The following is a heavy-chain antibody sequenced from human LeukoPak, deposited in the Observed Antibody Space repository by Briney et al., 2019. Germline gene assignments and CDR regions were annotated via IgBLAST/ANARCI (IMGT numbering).Heavy chain of an antibody. CDR2: IKSDGSVT. V-gene: IGHV3-74*01. CDR3: ARDHDAVGTTIDH. Sequence: PGESLRLSCAASGFTFSSYWMHWVRQAPGEGLVWVSRIKSDGSVTWYADSVKGRFTISRDNAKNMLYLQMNSLRGEDTAVYFCARDHDAVGTTIDHWGQGTLVTVSS. D-gene: IGHD1-14*01. CDR1: GFTFSSYW. J-gene: IGHJ4*02.